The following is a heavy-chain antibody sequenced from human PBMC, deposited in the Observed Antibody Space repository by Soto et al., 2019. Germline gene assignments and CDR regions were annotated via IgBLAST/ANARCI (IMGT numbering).Heavy chain of an antibody. Sequence: EVQFLESGGGLVQSGGSLRLSCVASGFNFRNYAMSWVRQAPGEGLEWVSGISDNGRGTYYADSVKGRFTISRDNSKNTLYLQLNSLRAEDTALYYCAYTSGAYFGSQQNWGQGTLVTVSS. CDR1: GFNFRNYA. CDR2: ISDNGRGT. CDR3: AYTSGAYFGSQQN. V-gene: IGHV3-23*01. D-gene: IGHD3-10*01. J-gene: IGHJ4*02.